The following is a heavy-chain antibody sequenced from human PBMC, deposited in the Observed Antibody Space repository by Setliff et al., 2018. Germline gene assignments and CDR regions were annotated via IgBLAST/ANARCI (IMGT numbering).Heavy chain of an antibody. V-gene: IGHV4-34*01. CDR1: GVSFSDYY. Sequence: VYGVSFSDYYWGWVRQSPGKGLDWIGEINHSGTTNYDPSLEGRISISVDTSKRQFSLKLTSVTAADMAVYYCRFWSGYYKNDYWAQGTLVTVSS. D-gene: IGHD3-3*01. CDR2: INHSGTT. CDR3: RFWSGYYKNDY. J-gene: IGHJ4*02.